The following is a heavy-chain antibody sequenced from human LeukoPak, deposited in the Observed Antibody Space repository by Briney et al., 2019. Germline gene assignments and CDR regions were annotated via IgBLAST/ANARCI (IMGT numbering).Heavy chain of an antibody. CDR1: GFTFSSYW. CDR2: IKQDGSEK. V-gene: IGHV3-7*01. J-gene: IGHJ6*03. D-gene: IGHD3-22*01. CDR3: ARVTYYYDSSGYYHMDV. Sequence: GGSLRLSCAASGFTFSSYWMSWVRQVPGKGLEWVANIKQDGSEKYYVDSVKGRFTISRDNAKNSLYLQMNSLRAEDTAVYYCARVTYYYDSSGYYHMDVWGKGTTVTVSS.